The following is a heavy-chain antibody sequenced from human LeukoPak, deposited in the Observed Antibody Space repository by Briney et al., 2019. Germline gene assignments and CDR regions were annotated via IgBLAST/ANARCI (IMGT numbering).Heavy chain of an antibody. D-gene: IGHD3-22*01. V-gene: IGHV3-30*02. Sequence: GGSLRLSCAASGFTFSDHYMDWVRQAPGKGLEWVAFIRYDGSNKYYADSVKGRFTISRDNSKNTLYLQMNSLRAEDTAVYYCAKELNYYDSSGIDYWGQGTLVTVSS. CDR2: IRYDGSNK. CDR3: AKELNYYDSSGIDY. J-gene: IGHJ4*02. CDR1: GFTFSDHY.